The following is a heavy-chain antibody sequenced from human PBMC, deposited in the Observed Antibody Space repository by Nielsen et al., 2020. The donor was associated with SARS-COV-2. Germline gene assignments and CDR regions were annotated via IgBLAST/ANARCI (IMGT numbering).Heavy chain of an antibody. CDR1: GVTFSTFV. J-gene: IGHJ6*02. D-gene: IGHD3-10*01. CDR3: ARRTAVRGVLGFYNLDV. CDR2: IRPDDGKT. Sequence: GESLKISCTASGVTFSTFVMTWVRQAPGKGLEWVSGIRPDDGKTFYADYVKGRFTISRDNSKSMLYLQMNSLRAEDTAVYYCARRTAVRGVLGFYNLDVWGQGTTVTVSS. V-gene: IGHV3-23*01.